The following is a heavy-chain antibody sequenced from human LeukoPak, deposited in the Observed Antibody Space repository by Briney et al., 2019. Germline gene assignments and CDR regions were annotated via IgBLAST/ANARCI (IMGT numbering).Heavy chain of an antibody. D-gene: IGHD2-15*01. CDR1: GYTFTSYG. CDR3: ARAFGYCSGGSCYSGSNFDY. J-gene: IGHJ4*02. Sequence: EASVKVSCKASGYTFTSYGISWVRQAPGQGLEWMGWISAYNGNTNYAQKLQGRVTMTTDTSTSTAYMELRSLRSDDTAVYYCARAFGYCSGGSCYSGSNFDYWGQGTLVTASS. CDR2: ISAYNGNT. V-gene: IGHV1-18*01.